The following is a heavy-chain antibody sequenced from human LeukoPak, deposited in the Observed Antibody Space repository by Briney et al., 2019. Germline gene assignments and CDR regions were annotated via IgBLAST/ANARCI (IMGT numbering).Heavy chain of an antibody. Sequence: ASVKVSCKASGYTFTSYGISWVRQAPGQGLEWMGWISAYNGNTNYAQKLQGRVTMATDTSTSTAYMELRSLRSDDTAVYYCARQREMWGDFDYWGQGTLVTVSS. CDR3: ARQREMWGDFDY. V-gene: IGHV1-18*01. CDR1: GYTFTSYG. D-gene: IGHD3-16*01. J-gene: IGHJ4*02. CDR2: ISAYNGNT.